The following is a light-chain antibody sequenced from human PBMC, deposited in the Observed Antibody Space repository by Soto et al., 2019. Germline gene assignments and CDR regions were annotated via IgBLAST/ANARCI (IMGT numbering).Light chain of an antibody. CDR2: EVD. CDR1: SNDVGADKF. CDR3: CSYVRGGTYA. J-gene: IGLJ1*01. V-gene: IGLV2-14*01. Sequence: QSALTQPASVSGSPGQSISISCTGTSNDVGADKFVAWYRQHPGKAPQLVIFEVDNRPSWISNRLSGSRSGNAASLTISDLPADDEADYYCCSYVRGGTYAFGTGTKLTVL.